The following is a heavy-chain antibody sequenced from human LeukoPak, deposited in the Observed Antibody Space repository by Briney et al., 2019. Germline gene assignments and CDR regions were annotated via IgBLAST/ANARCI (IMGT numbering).Heavy chain of an antibody. CDR2: ISSSGSTI. Sequence: GGSLRLSCAASGFTFSSYEMNSVRQAPGKGLEWVSYISSSGSTIYYADSVKGRFTISRDNAKNSLYLQMNSLRAEDTAVYYCASSMIVVVIYAFDIWGQGTMVTVSS. V-gene: IGHV3-48*03. J-gene: IGHJ3*02. D-gene: IGHD3-22*01. CDR1: GFTFSSYE. CDR3: ASSMIVVVIYAFDI.